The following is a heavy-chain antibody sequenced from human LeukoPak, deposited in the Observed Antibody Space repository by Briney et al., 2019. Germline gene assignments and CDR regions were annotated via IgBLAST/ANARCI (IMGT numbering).Heavy chain of an antibody. J-gene: IGHJ5*02. V-gene: IGHV4-34*01. CDR3: ARCVPRWLVKS. D-gene: IGHD6-19*01. Sequence: SETLSPTCAVYGGSFSGYYWSWIRQPPGKGLEWIGEINHSGSTNYNPSLKSRVTISVDTSKNQFSLKLSSVTAADTAVYYCARCVPRWLVKSWGQGTLVTVSS. CDR1: GGSFSGYY. CDR2: INHSGST.